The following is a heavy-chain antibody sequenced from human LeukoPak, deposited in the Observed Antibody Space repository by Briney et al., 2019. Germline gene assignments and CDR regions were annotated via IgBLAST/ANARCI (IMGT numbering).Heavy chain of an antibody. Sequence: SETLSLTCTVSGGSISNYYWSWLRQPAGKGLEWIGRIFSSGSTNYNPSLKSRVTMSADTSKNQFSLKLSSVTAADTAVYYCARDIGDGYNHAFDIWGQGTMVTVSS. CDR3: ARDIGDGYNHAFDI. V-gene: IGHV4-4*07. CDR1: GGSISNYY. J-gene: IGHJ3*02. CDR2: IFSSGST. D-gene: IGHD5-24*01.